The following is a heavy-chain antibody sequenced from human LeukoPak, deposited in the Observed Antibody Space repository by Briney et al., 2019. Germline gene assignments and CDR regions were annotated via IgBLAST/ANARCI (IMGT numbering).Heavy chain of an antibody. V-gene: IGHV4-34*01. D-gene: IGHD5-24*01. CDR2: INHSGST. Sequence: SETLSLTCAVYGGSFSGYYWSWIRQPPGKGLEWIGEINHSGSTNYNPSLKSRVTISVDTSKNQFSLKLSSETAADTAVYYCARGKTKTRWLQSGDGRAFDIWGQGTMVTVSS. CDR3: ARGKTKTRWLQSGDGRAFDI. CDR1: GGSFSGYY. J-gene: IGHJ3*02.